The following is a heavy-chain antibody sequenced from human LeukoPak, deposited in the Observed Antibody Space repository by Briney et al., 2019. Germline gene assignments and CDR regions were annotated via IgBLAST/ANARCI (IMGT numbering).Heavy chain of an antibody. CDR1: GGSFSGYY. CDR2: INHSGST. J-gene: IGHJ4*02. Sequence: SETLSLTWAVYGGSFSGYYWSWIRQPPGKGLEWIGEINHSGSTNYNPSLKSRVTISVDTSKNQFSLKLSSVTAADTAVYYCARGTGYSSGSGFGYWGQGTLVTVSS. CDR3: ARGTGYSSGSGFGY. V-gene: IGHV4-34*01. D-gene: IGHD6-19*01.